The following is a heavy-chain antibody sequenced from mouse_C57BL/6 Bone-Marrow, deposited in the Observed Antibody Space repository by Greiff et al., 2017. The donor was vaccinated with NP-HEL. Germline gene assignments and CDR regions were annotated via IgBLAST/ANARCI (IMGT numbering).Heavy chain of an antibody. CDR1: GFTFSSYA. CDR2: ISSGGDYI. J-gene: IGHJ4*01. V-gene: IGHV5-9-1*02. D-gene: IGHD1-1*02. Sequence: EVKLVESGEGLVKPGGSLKLSCAASGFTFSSYAMSWVRQTPEKRLEWVAYISSGGDYIYYADTVTGRFPISRDNARNTLYLQMSSLKSEDTAMYYCTRDGEDGSFTIYYAMDYWGQGTSVTVSS. CDR3: TRDGEDGSFTIYYAMDY.